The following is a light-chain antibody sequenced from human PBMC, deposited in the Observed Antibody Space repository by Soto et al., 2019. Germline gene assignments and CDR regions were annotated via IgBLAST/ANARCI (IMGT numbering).Light chain of an antibody. CDR3: HQYNNWWT. J-gene: IGKJ1*01. Sequence: EIVMTQSPATLSVSPGERATLSCRASQSVSSSLAWYQQKPGQAPRLLIYDASTRATGIPTRFSGSGSGTEFTLTISSMQSEDFAVYYCHQYNNWWTLGQGTKVDIK. CDR2: DAS. V-gene: IGKV3-15*01. CDR1: QSVSSS.